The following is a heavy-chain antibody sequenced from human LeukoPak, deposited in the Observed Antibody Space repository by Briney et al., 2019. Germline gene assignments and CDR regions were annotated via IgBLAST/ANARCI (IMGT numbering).Heavy chain of an antibody. CDR2: MNPNSGNT. V-gene: IGHV1-8*01. Sequence: APVKVSCKASGYTFTSYDINWVRQATGQGLEWMGWMNPNSGNTGYAQKFQGRVTMTRNTSISTAYMELSSLRSEDTAVYYCARGSYCSGGSCYGRNWFDPWGQGTLVTVSS. CDR1: GYTFTSYD. D-gene: IGHD2-15*01. J-gene: IGHJ5*02. CDR3: ARGSYCSGGSCYGRNWFDP.